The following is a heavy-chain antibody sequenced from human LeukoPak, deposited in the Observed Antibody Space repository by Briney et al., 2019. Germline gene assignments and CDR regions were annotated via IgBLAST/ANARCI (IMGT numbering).Heavy chain of an antibody. CDR3: AKERRGENVWGSYRDAFDM. J-gene: IGHJ3*02. CDR1: GFTFSSYG. CDR2: ISYDGSNK. D-gene: IGHD3-16*02. V-gene: IGHV3-30*18. Sequence: PGRSLRLSCAASGFTFSSYGMHWVRQAPGKGLEWVAVISYDGSNKYYADSVKGRFTVSRDNSKNTLYLQMNSLRAEDTAVYYCAKERRGENVWGSYRDAFDMWGQGTMVTVSS.